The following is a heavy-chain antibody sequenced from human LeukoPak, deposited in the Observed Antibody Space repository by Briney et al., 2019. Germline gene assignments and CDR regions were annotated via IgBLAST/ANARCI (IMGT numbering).Heavy chain of an antibody. D-gene: IGHD2-2*02. CDR1: GFTFSTYG. CDR2: INTDGSST. Sequence: GGSLRLSCAASGFTFSTYGMHWIRQAPGKGLVWVSRINTDGSSTSYADSVKGRFTISRDNAKNTLYLQMNSLRAEDTAVYYCARYHGAVPAAIRHYYYYYMDVWGKGTTVTVSS. J-gene: IGHJ6*03. V-gene: IGHV3-74*01. CDR3: ARYHGAVPAAIRHYYYYYMDV.